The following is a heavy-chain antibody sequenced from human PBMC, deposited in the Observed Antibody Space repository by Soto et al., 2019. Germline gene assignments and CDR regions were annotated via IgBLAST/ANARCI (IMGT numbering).Heavy chain of an antibody. V-gene: IGHV3-30*18. CDR2: ISYDGSNK. CDR3: AKVGYSGSYFDY. J-gene: IGHJ4*02. Sequence: QVQLVESGGGVVQPGRSLRLSCAASGFTFSSYGMHWVRQAPGNGLEWVAVISYDGSNKYYADSVKGRFTISRDNSKNTLYLQMNSLRAEDTAVYYCAKVGYSGSYFDYWGQGTLVTVSS. CDR1: GFTFSSYG. D-gene: IGHD1-26*01.